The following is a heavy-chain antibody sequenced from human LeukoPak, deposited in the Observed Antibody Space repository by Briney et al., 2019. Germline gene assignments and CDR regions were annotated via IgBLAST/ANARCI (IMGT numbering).Heavy chain of an antibody. Sequence: SETLSLTCAVYGGSFSGYYWSWIRQPPGKGLEWIGEINHSGSTNYNPSLKSRVTISVDTSKNQFSLKLSSVTSADAAVYYCARGYYYDSSGLTDAFDIWGQGTMVTVSS. CDR3: ARGYYYDSSGLTDAFDI. V-gene: IGHV4-34*01. D-gene: IGHD3-22*01. CDR1: GGSFSGYY. CDR2: INHSGST. J-gene: IGHJ3*02.